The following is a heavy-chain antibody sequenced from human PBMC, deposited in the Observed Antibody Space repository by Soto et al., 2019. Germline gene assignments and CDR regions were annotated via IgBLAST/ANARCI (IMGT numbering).Heavy chain of an antibody. D-gene: IGHD3-10*01. CDR1: GYTLTELS. Sequence: QVQLVQSGAEVKKPGASVKVSCKVSGYTLTELSMHWVRQAPGKGLEWMGGFDPEDGETIYAQKFQGRVTMTEDTXTXTXXMELSSLRSEDTAVYYCATLPGLVRGELPGYYFDYWGQGTLVTVSS. CDR2: FDPEDGET. CDR3: ATLPGLVRGELPGYYFDY. J-gene: IGHJ4*02. V-gene: IGHV1-24*01.